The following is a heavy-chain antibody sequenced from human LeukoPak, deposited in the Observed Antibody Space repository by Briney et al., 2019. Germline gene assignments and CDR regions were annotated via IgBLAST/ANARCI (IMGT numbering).Heavy chain of an antibody. J-gene: IGHJ3*02. CDR1: GYTFTSYG. D-gene: IGHD3-10*01. V-gene: IGHV1-18*01. CDR3: ARGTVLLWFGESGDAFDI. CDR2: ISAYNGNT. Sequence: ASVKVSCKASGYTFTSYGISWVRQAPGQGLEWMGWISAYNGNTNYAQKLQGRVTMTTDTSTSTAYMELSSLRSEDTAVYYCARGTVLLWFGESGDAFDIWGQGTMVTVSS.